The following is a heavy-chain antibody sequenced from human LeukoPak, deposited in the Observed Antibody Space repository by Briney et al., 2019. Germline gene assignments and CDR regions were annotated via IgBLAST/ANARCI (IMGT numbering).Heavy chain of an antibody. Sequence: GGSLRLSCAASGFTFSSYGMHWVRQAPGKGLAWVAVIWCDGSNKYYADSVKGRFTISRDNSKNTLYLQMNSLRAEDTAVYYCARSVDVWGKGTTVTVSS. V-gene: IGHV3-33*01. CDR3: ARSVDV. J-gene: IGHJ6*04. CDR2: IWCDGSNK. CDR1: GFTFSSYG.